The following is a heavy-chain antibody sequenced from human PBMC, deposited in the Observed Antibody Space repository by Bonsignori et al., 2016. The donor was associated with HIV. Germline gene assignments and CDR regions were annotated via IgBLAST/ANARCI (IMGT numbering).Heavy chain of an antibody. J-gene: IGHJ4*02. CDR1: GGSLSGYY. V-gene: IGHV4-34*01. CDR3: ARDQGDGYNQIDY. CDR2: VNHGGST. Sequence: VQLQQWGAGLLKPSETLSLTCSVYGGSLSGYYWSWIRQPPGKGLEWIGEVNHGGSTSYHPSLKSRVTISVDTSKSQFSLKLSSVTAADTAVYYCARDQGDGYNQIDYWGQGTLVTVSS. D-gene: IGHD5-24*01.